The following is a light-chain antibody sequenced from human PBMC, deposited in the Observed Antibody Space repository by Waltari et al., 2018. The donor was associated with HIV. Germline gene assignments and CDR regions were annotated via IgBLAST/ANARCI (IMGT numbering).Light chain of an antibody. J-gene: IGKJ2*01. Sequence: DIVLTQSPATLSLSPGERATLSCRASQSVSSYLAWYQQKPGQAPRLLIYEASNRATGIPARFSGSESGTDFTLTISSLEPEDFAVYYCHQRSSWPRTFGQGTKLEIK. V-gene: IGKV3-11*01. CDR2: EAS. CDR1: QSVSSY. CDR3: HQRSSWPRT.